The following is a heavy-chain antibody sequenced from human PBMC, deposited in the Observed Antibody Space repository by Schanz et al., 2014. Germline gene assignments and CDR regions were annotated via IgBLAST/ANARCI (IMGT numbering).Heavy chain of an antibody. J-gene: IGHJ3*02. Sequence: EVKLLESGGGLVQPGGSLRLSCAASGFTFSSYAMSWVRQAPGKGLEWVSAISGSGGSTYYADSVKGRCTISRDNSKNTLYLQMNSLRAEDTAVDYCAKGRFGELSAFDIWGQGTLVTVSS. CDR2: ISGSGGST. V-gene: IGHV3-23*01. CDR3: AKGRFGELSAFDI. D-gene: IGHD3-10*01. CDR1: GFTFSSYA.